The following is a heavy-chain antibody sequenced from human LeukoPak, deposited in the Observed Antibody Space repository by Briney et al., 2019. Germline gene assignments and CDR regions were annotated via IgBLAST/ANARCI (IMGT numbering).Heavy chain of an antibody. Sequence: SETLSLTCTVSGGSISSSSYYWGWIPQPPGKGLEWIGEINHSGSTNYNPSLKSLVTISVDTSKNQFPLKMSSVTAAGTAVYCCARLAGWSRRHGGSGSYLDYWGQGTLVTVSS. V-gene: IGHV4-39*06. CDR2: INHSGST. CDR3: ARLAGWSRRHGGSGSYLDY. D-gene: IGHD3-10*01. J-gene: IGHJ4*02. CDR1: GGSISSSSYY.